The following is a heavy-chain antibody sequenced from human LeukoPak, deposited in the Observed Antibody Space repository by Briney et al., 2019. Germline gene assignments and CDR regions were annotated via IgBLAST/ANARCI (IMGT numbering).Heavy chain of an antibody. CDR3: ARESYSYPYYYYYYMDV. V-gene: IGHV3-21*01. CDR2: ISSSSSYI. J-gene: IGHJ6*03. CDR1: GFTFSSYS. Sequence: GGSLRLSCAASGFTFSSYSMNWVRQAPGKGLEWVSSISSSSSYIYYADSVKGRFTISRDNAKNSLYLQMNSLRAEDTAVYYCARESYSYPYYYYYYMDVWGKGNPGHRLL. D-gene: IGHD5-18*01.